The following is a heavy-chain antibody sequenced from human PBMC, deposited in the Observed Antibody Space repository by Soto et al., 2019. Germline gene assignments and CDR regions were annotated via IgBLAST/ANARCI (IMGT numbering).Heavy chain of an antibody. J-gene: IGHJ2*01. CDR3: ARILAVADPGRTWYFDL. CDR2: IFSNDEK. V-gene: IGHV2-26*01. Sequence: QVTLKESGPVLVKPTETLTLTCIVSGFSLSNARMGVSWIRQPPGKALEWLAHIFSNDEKSYSTSLKSRLTIAKAPSKSQVVLTLTNMDPVDTATYYCARILAVADPGRTWYFDLWGRGTLVTVSS. D-gene: IGHD6-19*01. CDR1: GFSLSNARMG.